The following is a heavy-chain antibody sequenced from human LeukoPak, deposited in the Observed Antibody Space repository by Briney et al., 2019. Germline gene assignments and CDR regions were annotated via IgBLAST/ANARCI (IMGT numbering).Heavy chain of an antibody. Sequence: ASVKVSCKASGYTFTSYYMHWVRQAPGQGLECRGIINPSGGSTSYAQKFQGRVTMTRDTSTSTVYMELSSLRSEDTAVYYCARDRNPGQSNFLFDYWGQGTLVTVSS. CDR2: INPSGGST. CDR3: ARDRNPGQSNFLFDY. D-gene: IGHD4/OR15-4a*01. J-gene: IGHJ4*02. CDR1: GYTFTSYY. V-gene: IGHV1-46*01.